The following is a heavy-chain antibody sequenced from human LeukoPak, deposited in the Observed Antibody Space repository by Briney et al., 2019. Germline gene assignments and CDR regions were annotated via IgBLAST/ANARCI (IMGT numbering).Heavy chain of an antibody. Sequence: PSETLSLTCAVNGASFSGYYWSWIRQPPGNGLEWIGSIYYSGSTYYNPSLKSRVTISVDTSKNQVSLKLSSVTAADTAVYYCARGRRDGYMLLWEDYWGQGTLVTVSS. J-gene: IGHJ4*02. CDR2: IYYSGST. CDR3: ARGRRDGYMLLWEDY. D-gene: IGHD5-24*01. CDR1: GASFSGYY. V-gene: IGHV4-34*01.